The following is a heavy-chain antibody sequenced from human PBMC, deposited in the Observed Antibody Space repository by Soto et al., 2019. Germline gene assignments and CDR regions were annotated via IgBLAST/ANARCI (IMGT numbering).Heavy chain of an antibody. CDR3: ASGGYWVYYGMDV. CDR1: GFTFSSYV. V-gene: IGHV3-23*01. J-gene: IGHJ6*02. D-gene: IGHD3-22*01. Sequence: GGSLRLSCAASGFTFSSYVMSWVRQAPGKGLEWVSAISGTGGRTYYADSVKGRFTISRDNSENTLYLQLNSLRAEDTAVYYCASGGYWVYYGMDVWGQGTTVTVSS. CDR2: ISGTGGRT.